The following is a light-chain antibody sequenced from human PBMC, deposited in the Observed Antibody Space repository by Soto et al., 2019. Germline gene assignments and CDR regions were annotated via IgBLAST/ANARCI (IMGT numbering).Light chain of an antibody. J-gene: IGKJ3*01. CDR1: QTVSSSY. Sequence: EIELTQSPGTRSLSPVERATLSCLASQTVSSSYLAWYQHRPGQAPRLLTYGASSRATGIPDRFSGSGSGTDFTLTISRLEPEDFAVYSCQQYGNSPFTFGPGTKVDIK. CDR3: QQYGNSPFT. CDR2: GAS. V-gene: IGKV3-20*01.